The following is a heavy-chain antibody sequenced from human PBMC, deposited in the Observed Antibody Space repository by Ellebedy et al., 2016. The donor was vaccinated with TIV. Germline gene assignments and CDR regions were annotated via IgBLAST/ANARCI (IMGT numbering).Heavy chain of an antibody. CDR1: GYTFTTFA. CDR2: INVADANT. J-gene: IGHJ5*02. D-gene: IGHD2-15*01. Sequence: AASVKVPCKASGYTFTTFAIHWVRQAPGQSPEWMGWINVADANTKYSQKFQGRVTFTRDTSANTVYMHLRSLRSEDSAVYYCARDPLGYCSGGSCTNNWFDPWGQGTLVSVSS. CDR3: ARDPLGYCSGGSCTNNWFDP. V-gene: IGHV1-3*01.